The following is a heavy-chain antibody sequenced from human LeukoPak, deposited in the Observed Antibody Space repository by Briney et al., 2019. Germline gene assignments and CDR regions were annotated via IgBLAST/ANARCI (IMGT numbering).Heavy chain of an antibody. D-gene: IGHD3-10*01. CDR2: INPNSGGT. V-gene: IGHV1-2*02. Sequence: ASVKVSCKASGYTFTSYGISWVRQAPGQGLEWMGWINPNSGGTNYAQKFQGRVTMTRDTSISTAYMELSRLRSDDTAVYYCARGSGSYFVEFDYWGQGTLVTVSS. J-gene: IGHJ4*02. CDR1: GYTFTSYG. CDR3: ARGSGSYFVEFDY.